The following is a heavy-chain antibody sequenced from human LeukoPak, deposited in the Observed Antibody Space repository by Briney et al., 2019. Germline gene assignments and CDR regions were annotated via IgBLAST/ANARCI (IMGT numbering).Heavy chain of an antibody. D-gene: IGHD6-13*01. CDR3: ARDSSSWYVSEH. J-gene: IGHJ1*01. V-gene: IGHV3-20*04. CDR1: GFTFYDYG. CDR2: INWNGGST. Sequence: GGSLRPSCAASGFTFYDYGMSWVGQAPGKGLEWGSVINWNGGSTGYADSVKGRFTISRDNDKNSLYLQMNSLRAEDTALYYCARDSSSWYVSEHWGQGTLVTVSS.